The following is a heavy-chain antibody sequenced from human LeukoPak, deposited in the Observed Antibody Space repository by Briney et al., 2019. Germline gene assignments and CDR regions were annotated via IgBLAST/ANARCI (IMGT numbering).Heavy chain of an antibody. CDR2: VHGSGSDT. CDR1: GFTFSTYA. J-gene: IGHJ4*02. CDR3: AKTSRGNSGYDSPFDY. V-gene: IGHV3-23*01. Sequence: GGSLRLSCAAPGFTFSTYAMSWVRQAPGKGLEWVSFVHGSGSDTYYADSVKGRFTISRDNSKNTLYLLMNSLSVEDTAIYYCAKTSRGNSGYDSPFDYWGQGTLVTVSS. D-gene: IGHD5-12*01.